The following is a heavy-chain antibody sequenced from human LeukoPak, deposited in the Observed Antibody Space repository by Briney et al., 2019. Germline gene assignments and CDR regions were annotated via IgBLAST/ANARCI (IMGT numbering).Heavy chain of an antibody. D-gene: IGHD3-22*01. CDR3: ARDRSDSSGYYYPYFDY. CDR1: GYTLTGYY. V-gene: IGHV1-2*02. J-gene: IGHJ4*02. CDR2: INPNSGGT. Sequence: ASVKVSCKASGYTLTGYYMHWVRQAPGQGLEWMGWINPNSGGTNYAQKFQGRVTMTRDTSISTAYMELSRLRSDDTAVYYCARDRSDSSGYYYPYFDYWGQGTLATVSS.